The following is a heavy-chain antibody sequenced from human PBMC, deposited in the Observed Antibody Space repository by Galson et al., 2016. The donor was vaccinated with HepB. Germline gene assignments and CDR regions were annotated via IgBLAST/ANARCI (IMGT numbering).Heavy chain of an antibody. CDR1: GFSFSTYA. CDR3: AREDPNIAVAALDY. V-gene: IGHV3-33*08. J-gene: IGHJ4*02. Sequence: SLRLSCAASGFSFSTYAMHWVRQAPGKGLESVAFIWYDGSNKYYADSVKGRFTISRDNSKNTLYLQMNSLRAEDTAVYYCAREDPNIAVAALDYWGQGTLVTVSS. CDR2: IWYDGSNK. D-gene: IGHD6-19*01.